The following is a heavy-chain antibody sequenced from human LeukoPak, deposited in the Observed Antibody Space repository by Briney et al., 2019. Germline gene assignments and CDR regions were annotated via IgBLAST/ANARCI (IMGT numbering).Heavy chain of an antibody. V-gene: IGHV4-59*01. Sequence: YIYYSGSTNYNPSLKSRVTISVDTSKNQFSLKLSSVTAADTAVYYCARTPFRDGYNPRFDYWGQGTLVTVSS. J-gene: IGHJ4*02. CDR3: ARTPFRDGYNPRFDY. CDR2: IYYSGST. D-gene: IGHD5-24*01.